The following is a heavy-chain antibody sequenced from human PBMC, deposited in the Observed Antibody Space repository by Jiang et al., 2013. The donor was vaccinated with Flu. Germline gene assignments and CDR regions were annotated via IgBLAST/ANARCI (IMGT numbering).Heavy chain of an antibody. V-gene: IGHV4-34*01. Sequence: LLKPSETLSLTCAVYGGSFSGYYWSWIRQPPGKGLEWIGEINHSGSTNYNPSLKSRVTISVDTSKNQFSLKLSSVTAADTAVYYCARGRRLIRVAGPHFDYWGQGTLVTVSS. CDR2: INHSGST. J-gene: IGHJ4*02. CDR1: GGSFSGYY. D-gene: IGHD6-19*01. CDR3: ARGRRLIRVAGPHFDY.